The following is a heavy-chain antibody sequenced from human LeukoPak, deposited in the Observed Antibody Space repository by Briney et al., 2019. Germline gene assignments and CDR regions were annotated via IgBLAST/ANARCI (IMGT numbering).Heavy chain of an antibody. Sequence: ASVKVSCKASGYTFTGYYMHWVRQAPGQGLEWMGWINPNSGGTNYAQKFQGRVTMTRDTSISTAYMELSRLRSDDTAVYYCARDSSKLLRFLEWPHRGFGRTYYYYYMDVWGKGTTVTVSS. CDR3: ARDSSKLLRFLEWPHRGFGRTYYYYYMDV. V-gene: IGHV1-2*02. D-gene: IGHD3-3*01. J-gene: IGHJ6*03. CDR1: GYTFTGYY. CDR2: INPNSGGT.